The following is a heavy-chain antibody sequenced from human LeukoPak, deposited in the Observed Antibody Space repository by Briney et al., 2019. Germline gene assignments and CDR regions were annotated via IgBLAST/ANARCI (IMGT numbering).Heavy chain of an antibody. J-gene: IGHJ6*03. Sequence: GGSLRLSCAASGFTFSSYAMSWVRQAPGKGLEWVSAISGSGGSTYYADSVKGRFTISRDNSKNTLYLQMNSLRAEDTAVYYCAKESSSPIYYYYYMDVWGKGTTVTVSS. V-gene: IGHV3-23*01. D-gene: IGHD6-13*01. CDR3: AKESSSPIYYYYYMDV. CDR1: GFTFSSYA. CDR2: ISGSGGST.